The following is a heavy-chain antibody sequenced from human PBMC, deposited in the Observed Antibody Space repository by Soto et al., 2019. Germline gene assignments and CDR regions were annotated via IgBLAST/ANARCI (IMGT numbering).Heavy chain of an antibody. CDR3: ARVARGKYKIYYYGMDV. CDR1: GGTFSSYA. Sequence: QVQLVQSGAEVKKPGSSVKVSCKASGGTFSSYAISWVRQAPGQGLEWMGGIIPIFGTANYAQKFQGRVTITADESTSKAYMELSSLRSEDTAVYYCARVARGKYKIYYYGMDVWGKGTTVTVSS. J-gene: IGHJ6*04. CDR2: IIPIFGTA. V-gene: IGHV1-69*01. D-gene: IGHD1-20*01.